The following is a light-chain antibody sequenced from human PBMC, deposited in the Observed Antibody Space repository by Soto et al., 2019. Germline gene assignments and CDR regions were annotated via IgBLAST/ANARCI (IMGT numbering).Light chain of an antibody. Sequence: EIVLTQSPGTLSLSPGESATLSCRASQRVSGSYVAWYQQRPGLAPRLLVYGASIRATGIPDRFRGSGSGREFTLTISGLEAEDFAVYFCQHFGSSPPVTFGQGTRLDIK. V-gene: IGKV3-20*01. CDR3: QHFGSSPPVT. J-gene: IGKJ5*01. CDR1: QRVSGSY. CDR2: GAS.